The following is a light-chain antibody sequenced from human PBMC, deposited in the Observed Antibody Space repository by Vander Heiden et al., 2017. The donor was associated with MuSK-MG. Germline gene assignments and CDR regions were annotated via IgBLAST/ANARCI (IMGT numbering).Light chain of an antibody. J-gene: IGLJ3*02. CDR2: GND. V-gene: IGLV1-40*01. Sequence: QSVLTQPPSESGAAGQRVTISCTGSSSNIGTGYDVHWYQQLPGTAPKLLSYGNDNRPSGVPDRFSASKSDTSASLAITGLQAEDEADYYCQSYDSSLSGPWVFGGGTKLTVL. CDR1: SSNIGTGYD. CDR3: QSYDSSLSGPWV.